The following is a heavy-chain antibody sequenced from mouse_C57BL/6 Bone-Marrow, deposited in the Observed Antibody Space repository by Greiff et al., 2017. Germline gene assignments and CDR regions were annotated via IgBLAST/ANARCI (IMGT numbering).Heavy chain of an antibody. CDR3: ARDGYYGSSYRYFDV. J-gene: IGHJ1*03. CDR1: GYSITSDY. Sequence: EVQLQQSGPGLAKPSQTLSLTCSVTGYSITSDYWNWIRKFPGNKLEYMGYLSYSGSTYYNPSLKSRISITRDTSKNQYYLQLNSVTTEDTATYYCARDGYYGSSYRYFDVWGTGTTVTVSS. CDR2: LSYSGST. D-gene: IGHD1-1*01. V-gene: IGHV3-8*01.